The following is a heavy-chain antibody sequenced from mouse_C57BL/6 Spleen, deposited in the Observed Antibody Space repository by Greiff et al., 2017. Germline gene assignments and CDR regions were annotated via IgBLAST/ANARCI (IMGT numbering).Heavy chain of an antibody. CDR3: ARDGNYFAWFAY. V-gene: IGHV1-55*01. J-gene: IGHJ3*01. CDR2: IYPGSGST. Sequence: VKLQQPGAELVKPGASVKMSCKASGYTFTSYWITWVKQRPGQGLEWIGDIYPGSGSTNYNEKFKSKATLTVDTSSSTAYMQLSSLTSEDSAVYCCARDGNYFAWFAYWGQGTLVTVSA. D-gene: IGHD2-1*01. CDR1: GYTFTSYW.